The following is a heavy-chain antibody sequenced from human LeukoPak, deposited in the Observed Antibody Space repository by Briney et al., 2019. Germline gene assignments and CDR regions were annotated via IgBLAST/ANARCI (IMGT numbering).Heavy chain of an antibody. V-gene: IGHV3-30*02. CDR1: GFTFSDYG. CDR2: IRYDGTNR. J-gene: IGHJ4*02. Sequence: GGSLRLSCAASGFTFSDYGMHWVRQAPGKGLEWVTFIRYDGTNRYYADSVKGRFTISRDNAKNTLYLQMSSLRAEDTALYYCARDWFHAIDYWGQGTLVTVSS. D-gene: IGHD2/OR15-2a*01. CDR3: ARDWFHAIDY.